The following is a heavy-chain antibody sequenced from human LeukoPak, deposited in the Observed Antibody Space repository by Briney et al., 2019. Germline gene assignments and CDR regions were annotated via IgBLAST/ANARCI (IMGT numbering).Heavy chain of an antibody. CDR1: GFTFSSCA. CDR2: ISGSGGST. J-gene: IGHJ4*02. D-gene: IGHD2-15*01. CDR3: AKGSGGTCYSPLDY. V-gene: IGHV3-23*01. Sequence: PGGSLRLSCAASGFTFSSCAMSWVRQAPGKGLEWVSAISGSGGSTYYADSVKGRFTISRDNSKNTLYLQMNSLRAEDTAVYYCAKGSGGTCYSPLDYWGQGTLVTVSS.